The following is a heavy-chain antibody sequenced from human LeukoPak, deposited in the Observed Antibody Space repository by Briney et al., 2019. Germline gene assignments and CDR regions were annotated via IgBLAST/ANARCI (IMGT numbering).Heavy chain of an antibody. CDR3: ARQGPDSTGGWFDP. D-gene: IGHD6-25*01. V-gene: IGHV1-69*05. Sequence: ASVKVSCKASGGTFSSYAISWVRQAPGQGLEWMGGIIPIFGTANYAQKFQGRVTITTDESTSTAYMELSSLRSEDTAAYYCARQGPDSTGGWFDPWGQGTLVTVSS. CDR2: IIPIFGTA. J-gene: IGHJ5*02. CDR1: GGTFSSYA.